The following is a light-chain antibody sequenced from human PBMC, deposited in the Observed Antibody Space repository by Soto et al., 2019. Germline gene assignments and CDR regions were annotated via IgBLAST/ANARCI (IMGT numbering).Light chain of an antibody. V-gene: IGKV3-20*01. CDR2: GAS. CDR3: QQYGSSPT. Sequence: TVLTQSPATLSVSPGERASLSCRASQSVSINLAWYQQKPGQAPRLLIFGASTRATGIPDRFSGSGSGTDFTLTISRLEPEDFAVYYCQQYGSSPTFGGGTKVDIK. CDR1: QSVSIN. J-gene: IGKJ4*01.